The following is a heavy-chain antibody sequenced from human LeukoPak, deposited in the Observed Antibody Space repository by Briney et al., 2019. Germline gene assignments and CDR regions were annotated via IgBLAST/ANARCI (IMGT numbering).Heavy chain of an antibody. CDR2: IYYSGST. D-gene: IGHD1-26*01. V-gene: IGHV4-59*01. CDR1: GGSISSYY. J-gene: IGHJ4*02. CDR3: ARRSGGREYYFDY. Sequence: PSETLSLTCTVSGGSISSYYWSWIRQPPGKGLEWIGYIYYSGSTNYNPSLKSRVTISVDTSKNQFSLKLSSVTAADTAVYYCARRSGGREYYFDYWGQGTLVTVSS.